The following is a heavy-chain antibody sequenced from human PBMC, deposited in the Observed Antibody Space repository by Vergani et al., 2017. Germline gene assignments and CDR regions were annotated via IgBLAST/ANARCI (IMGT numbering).Heavy chain of an antibody. Sequence: EVQLVESGGGLVKPGGSLKLSCAASGFTFSGSAMHWVRQASGKGLEWVGRIRSKANSYATAYAASVKGRFTISRDDSKNTAYLQMNSLKTEDTAVYYCTSPNYDILTGYSDYWGQGTLVTVSS. CDR1: GFTFSGSA. V-gene: IGHV3-73*01. J-gene: IGHJ4*02. CDR3: TSPNYDILTGYSDY. CDR2: IRSKANSYAT. D-gene: IGHD3-9*01.